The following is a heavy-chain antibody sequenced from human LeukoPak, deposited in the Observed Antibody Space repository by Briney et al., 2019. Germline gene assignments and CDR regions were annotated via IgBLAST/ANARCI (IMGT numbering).Heavy chain of an antibody. V-gene: IGHV3-21*01. CDR1: AFTFSSYG. CDR3: ARDFFAFGGVIALLDY. CDR2: ISSSSSYI. D-gene: IGHD3-16*02. J-gene: IGHJ4*02. Sequence: GGSLRLSCAASAFTFSSYGMHWVRQAPGKGLEWVSSISSSSSYIYYADSVKGRFTISRDNAKNSLYLQMNSLRAEDTAVYYCARDFFAFGGVIALLDYWGQGTLVTVSS.